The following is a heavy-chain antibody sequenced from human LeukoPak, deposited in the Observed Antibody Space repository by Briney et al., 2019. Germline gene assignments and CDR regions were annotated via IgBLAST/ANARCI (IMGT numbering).Heavy chain of an antibody. CDR2: TKNRANSHIT. V-gene: IGHV3-72*01. Sequence: GGSQRLSCVASGFTLSDHYMDWVRQAPGKGLEWISRTKNRANSHITQYAASVNGRFIASRDDSKNSLFLQMNSLKAEDTAVYYCARDTDTALDVWGQGTTVTVSS. CDR1: GFTLSDHY. CDR3: ARDTDTALDV. J-gene: IGHJ6*02.